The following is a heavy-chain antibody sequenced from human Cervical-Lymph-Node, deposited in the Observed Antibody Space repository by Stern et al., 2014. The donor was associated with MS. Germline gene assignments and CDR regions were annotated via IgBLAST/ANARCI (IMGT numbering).Heavy chain of an antibody. CDR3: AHRTAGPFDY. Sequence: QVTLKESGPALVKPTQTLTLTCTFSGFSLSTSGLGVGWIRQPPEEALECLADIYWDDQKRYSPSLKSRLTITKDTSKNQVVLTLTNVDPVDTAAYYCAHRTAGPFDYWGQGTLVTVSS. CDR1: GFSLSTSGLG. J-gene: IGHJ4*02. V-gene: IGHV2-5*02. CDR2: IYWDDQK.